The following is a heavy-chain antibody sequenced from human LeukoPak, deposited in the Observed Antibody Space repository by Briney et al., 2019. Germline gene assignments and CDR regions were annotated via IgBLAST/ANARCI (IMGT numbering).Heavy chain of an antibody. CDR2: IKSKDVGGTT. CDR1: GFTFSNVW. D-gene: IGHD2-15*01. J-gene: IGHJ4*02. CDR3: TTQPTCSGGSCPGL. Sequence: GSLRLSCAASGFTFSNVWMTWVRQAPGTGLECIDRIKSKDVGGTTDYAAPVKGRFTISRDDSKNTLYLQMNSLKTEDTAVYYCTTQPTCSGGSCPGLWGQGTLVTVSS. V-gene: IGHV3-15*01.